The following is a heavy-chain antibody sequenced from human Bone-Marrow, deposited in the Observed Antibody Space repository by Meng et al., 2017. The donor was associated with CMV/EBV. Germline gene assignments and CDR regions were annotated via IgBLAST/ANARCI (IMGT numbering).Heavy chain of an antibody. CDR3: ASPIAVAGYYFDY. D-gene: IGHD6-19*01. Sequence: QVQRVEYGAEFEEPGSSVKIPCEASGGTFSSYAISWVRQPPGQGLEWMGGIIPIFGTANYAQKFQGRVTITADESTSTAYMELSSLRSEDTAVYYCASPIAVAGYYFDYWGQGTLVTVSS. CDR1: GGTFSSYA. J-gene: IGHJ4*02. CDR2: IIPIFGTA. V-gene: IGHV1-69*12.